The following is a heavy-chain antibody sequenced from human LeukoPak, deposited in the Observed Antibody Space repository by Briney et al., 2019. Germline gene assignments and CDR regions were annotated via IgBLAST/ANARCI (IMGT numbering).Heavy chain of an antibody. CDR3: ARQSAHYDILTGFDY. V-gene: IGHV4-61*02. CDR2: IYTSGST. Sequence: SQPLSLTCTVSGGSISSGSYYWSWIRQPAGKGLEWIGRIYTSGSTNYNPSLKSRVTISVDTSKNQFSLKLSSVTAADTAVYYCARQSAHYDILTGFDYWGQGTLGTVSS. J-gene: IGHJ4*02. D-gene: IGHD3-9*01. CDR1: GGSISSGSYY.